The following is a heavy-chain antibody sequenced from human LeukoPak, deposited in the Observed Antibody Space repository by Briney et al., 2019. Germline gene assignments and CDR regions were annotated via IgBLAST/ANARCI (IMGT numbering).Heavy chain of an antibody. CDR1: GGSISSGGYS. CDR3: ARGNSGKGGNWFDP. D-gene: IGHD6-19*01. V-gene: IGHV4-30-2*01. CDR2: IYHSGST. J-gene: IGHJ5*02. Sequence: SETLSLTCAVSGGSISSGGYSWSWIRQPPGKGLEWIGYIYHSGSTYYNPSLKSRVTISVDRSKNQFSLKLSSVTAADMAVYYCARGNSGKGGNWFDPWGQGTLVTVSS.